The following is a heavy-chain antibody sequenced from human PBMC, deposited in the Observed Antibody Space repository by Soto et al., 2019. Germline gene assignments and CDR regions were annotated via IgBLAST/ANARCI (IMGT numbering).Heavy chain of an antibody. V-gene: IGHV4-39*01. CDR1: GGSISSSSYY. Sequence: SETLSLTCTVSGGSISSSSYYWGWIRQPPGKGLEWIGSIYYSGSTYYNPSLKSRVTISVDTSKNQFSLKLSSVTAADTAVYYLAGQVNTAMLNPKLDYWGQEPLVT. CDR3: AGQVNTAMLNPKLDY. J-gene: IGHJ4*02. CDR2: IYYSGST. D-gene: IGHD5-18*01.